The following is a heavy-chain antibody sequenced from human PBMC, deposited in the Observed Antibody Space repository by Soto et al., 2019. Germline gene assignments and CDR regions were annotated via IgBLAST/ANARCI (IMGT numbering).Heavy chain of an antibody. D-gene: IGHD1-1*01. Sequence: EVQLLESWGGLVQPWGSLRLSCAASGFTFSSYAMSWVRQATVKGPECGSATSGSGGCTYYADSVKARFTISRDNAQKTLYLQRNRLKVTDTAGYYYAKDWGTSAGGAITTLDYWVHGTLVTVSS. V-gene: IGHV3-23*01. CDR2: TSGSGGCT. CDR1: GFTFSSYA. CDR3: AKDWGTSAGGAITTLDY. J-gene: IGHJ4*01.